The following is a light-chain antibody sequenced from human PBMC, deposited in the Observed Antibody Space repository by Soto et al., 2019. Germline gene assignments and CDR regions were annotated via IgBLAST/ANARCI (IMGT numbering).Light chain of an antibody. J-gene: IGLJ2*01. CDR2: EAN. CDR1: SSDVGSYNL. CDR3: SSYAGYSTSVV. Sequence: QSALTQPASVSGSPGQSITISCTGTSSDVGSYNLVSWYQQHPGKAPKLMIYEANKRPSGVSDRFSGSKSGNTASLTISGLHAEDEAEYYCSSYAGYSTSVVFGGGTKVTVL. V-gene: IGLV2-23*01.